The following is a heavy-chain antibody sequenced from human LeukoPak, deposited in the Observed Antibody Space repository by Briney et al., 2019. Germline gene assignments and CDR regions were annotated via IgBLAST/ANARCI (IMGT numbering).Heavy chain of an antibody. CDR1: GFPLSSYW. Sequence: GGSLRLSCAASGFPLSSYWMHWVRQAPGKGLLWVSRINSDGTTTYYADSVKGRFTISRDNAKNKLYLQMNSLRAEDTAVYYCARGNYYGMDVWGQGTTVTVSS. CDR2: INSDGTTT. V-gene: IGHV3-74*01. CDR3: ARGNYYGMDV. J-gene: IGHJ6*02.